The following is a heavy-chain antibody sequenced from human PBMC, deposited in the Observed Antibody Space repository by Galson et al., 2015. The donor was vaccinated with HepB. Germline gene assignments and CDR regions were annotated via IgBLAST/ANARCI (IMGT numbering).Heavy chain of an antibody. CDR2: IYYSGST. V-gene: IGHV4-59*01. D-gene: IGHD6-13*01. CDR3: ARRSSYSSSWYFDY. J-gene: IGHJ4*02. CDR1: GGSISSYY. Sequence: LSLTCTVSGGSISSYYWSWIRQPPGKGLEWIGYIYYSGSTNYNPSLKSRVTISVDTSKNQFSLKLSSVTAADTAVYYCARRSSYSSSWYFDYWGQGTLVTVSS.